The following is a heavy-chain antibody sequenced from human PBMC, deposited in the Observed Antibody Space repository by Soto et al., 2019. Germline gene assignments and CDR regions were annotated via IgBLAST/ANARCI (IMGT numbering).Heavy chain of an antibody. CDR1: GGTFSSYA. CDR2: IIPIFGTA. Sequence: SVKVSCKASGGTFSSYAISWVRPAPGQGLEWMGGIIPIFGTANYAQKFQGRVTITTAKSTSTADMDPSSLRAEDAAVSYFASGIGGATQNWFDPWGQGTLVTVSS. D-gene: IGHD1-26*01. V-gene: IGHV1-69*05. CDR3: ASGIGGATQNWFDP. J-gene: IGHJ5*02.